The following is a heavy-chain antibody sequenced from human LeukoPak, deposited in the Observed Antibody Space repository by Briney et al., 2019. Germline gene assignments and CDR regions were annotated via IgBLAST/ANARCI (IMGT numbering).Heavy chain of an antibody. D-gene: IGHD3-10*01. V-gene: IGHV4-59*01. CDR2: IYYSGST. J-gene: IGHJ3*02. CDR1: GGSFSGYY. Sequence: SETLSLTCAVYGGSFSGYYWSWIRQPPGKGLEWIGYIYYSGSTYYNPSLKSRVTISVDTSKNQFSLKLSSVTAADTAVYYCARAGYYGSGSSTYDAFDIWGQGTVVTVSS. CDR3: ARAGYYGSGSSTYDAFDI.